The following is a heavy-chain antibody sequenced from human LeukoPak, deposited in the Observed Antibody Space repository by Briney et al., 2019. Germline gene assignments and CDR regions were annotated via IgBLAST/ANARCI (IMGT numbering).Heavy chain of an antibody. CDR3: ARGRAITMVRGAFDY. V-gene: IGHV4-39*07. Sequence: PSETLSLTCTVSGGSISSSNYYWDWIRQPPGKGLEWIGNIYYSGSTYYNPSLKSRVTISVDTSKNQFSLKLSSVTAADTAVYYCARGRAITMVRGAFDYWGQGTLVTVSS. CDR2: IYYSGST. CDR1: GGSISSSNYY. D-gene: IGHD3-10*01. J-gene: IGHJ4*02.